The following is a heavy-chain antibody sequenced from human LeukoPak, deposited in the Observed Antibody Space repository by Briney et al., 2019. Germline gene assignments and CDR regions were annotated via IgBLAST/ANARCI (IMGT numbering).Heavy chain of an antibody. CDR1: GFTFSTYW. J-gene: IGHJ4*02. CDR2: IKQDGSEK. V-gene: IGHV3-7*01. Sequence: PGGSLRLSCAASGFTFSTYWMRWVRQAPGKGLEWVANIKQDGSEKYYADSVKGRFTISRDNAKNTLYLQMNSLRAEDTAVYYCARDGNWRFDYWGQGTLVTVSS. D-gene: IGHD4-23*01. CDR3: ARDGNWRFDY.